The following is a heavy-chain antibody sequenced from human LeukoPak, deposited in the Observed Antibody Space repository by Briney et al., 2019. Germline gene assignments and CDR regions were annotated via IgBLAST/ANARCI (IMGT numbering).Heavy chain of an antibody. CDR2: ISSSGSTI. CDR3: ARVSGDWNDGMGAFDI. D-gene: IGHD1-1*01. CDR1: GFTFSSYE. V-gene: IGHV3-48*03. J-gene: IGHJ3*02. Sequence: GGSLRLSCAASGFTFSSYEMNWVRQAPGKGLEWVSYISSSGSTIYYADSVKGRFTISRDNAKNSLYLQMNSLRAEDTAVYYCARVSGDWNDGMGAFDIWAQGTMVTVSS.